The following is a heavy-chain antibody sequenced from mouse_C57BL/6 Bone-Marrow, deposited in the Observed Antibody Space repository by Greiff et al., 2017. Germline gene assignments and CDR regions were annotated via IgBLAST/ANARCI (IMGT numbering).Heavy chain of an antibody. V-gene: IGHV1-81*01. CDR2: IYPRSGNT. D-gene: IGHD1-3*01. CDR3: GGWEGVGGFAY. J-gene: IGHJ3*01. Sequence: QVQLQQSGAELARPGASVKLSCKASGYTFTSYGICWVKQRAGQGLEWIGEIYPRSGNTYYNEKFKGKATLTADKSSSTAYMQLRSLTSEDSAFYVCGGWEGVGGFAYWGQGTLVTVSA. CDR1: GYTFTSYG.